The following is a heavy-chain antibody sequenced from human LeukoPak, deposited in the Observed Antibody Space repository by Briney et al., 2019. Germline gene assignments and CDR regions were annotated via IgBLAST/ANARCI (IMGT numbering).Heavy chain of an antibody. CDR1: GHTFTSYY. D-gene: IGHD5-12*01. CDR2: INPSGGST. V-gene: IGHV1-46*01. J-gene: IGHJ5*02. Sequence: GASVKVSCKASGHTFTSYYMHWVRQAPGQGLEWMGIINPSGGSTSYAQKFQGRVTMTRDTSTSTVYMELSSLRSEDTAVYYCARDHSGYSRYVLHYNWFDPWGRGTLVTVSS. CDR3: ARDHSGYSRYVLHYNWFDP.